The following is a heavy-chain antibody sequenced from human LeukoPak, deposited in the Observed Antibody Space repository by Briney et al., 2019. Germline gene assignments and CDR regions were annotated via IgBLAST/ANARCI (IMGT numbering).Heavy chain of an antibody. V-gene: IGHV4-34*01. D-gene: IGHD6-19*01. CDR1: GGSFSGYY. Sequence: SETLSLTCAVYGGSFSGYYWSWIRQPPGKGLEWIGEINHSGSTNYNPSLKSRVTISVDTSKNQFSLKLSSVTAADTAVYYCAASYSSGWYHYYYYYGMDVWGPGTTVTVSS. CDR3: AASYSSGWYHYYYYYGMDV. CDR2: INHSGST. J-gene: IGHJ6*02.